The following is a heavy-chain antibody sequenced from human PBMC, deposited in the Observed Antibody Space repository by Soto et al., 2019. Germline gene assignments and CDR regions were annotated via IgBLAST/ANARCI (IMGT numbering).Heavy chain of an antibody. Sequence: EVQLVESGGGLVQPGGSLRLSCAASGFTFSTYWMHWVRQAPGKGLVWVSRINSDWSTTNYADSVKGRFTISRDNAKNTLFLQMDSLRAEDTAIYYCARGFKGYYATDVWGQGTTVTVSS. CDR2: INSDWSTT. J-gene: IGHJ6*02. V-gene: IGHV3-74*01. D-gene: IGHD3-10*01. CDR1: GFTFSTYW. CDR3: ARGFKGYYATDV.